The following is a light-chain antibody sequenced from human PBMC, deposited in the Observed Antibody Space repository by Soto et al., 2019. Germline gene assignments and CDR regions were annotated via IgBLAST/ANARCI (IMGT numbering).Light chain of an antibody. Sequence: LTQPPSASGFPGQSVTISCTGASSDVGYYDYVSWYQQHPGKAPKLVIYEVTKRPSGVPDRVSASKSGNTASLTVSGLRAEDEADYYCSSYAGSNNFVFGSGTKVTVL. CDR2: EVT. V-gene: IGLV2-8*01. CDR3: SSYAGSNNFV. CDR1: SSDVGYYDY. J-gene: IGLJ1*01.